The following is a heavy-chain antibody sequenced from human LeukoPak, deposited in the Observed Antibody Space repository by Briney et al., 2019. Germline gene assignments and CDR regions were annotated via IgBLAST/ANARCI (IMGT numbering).Heavy chain of an antibody. CDR2: INH. V-gene: IGHV3-23*01. CDR3: ARGGLTPDY. D-gene: IGHD3-9*01. J-gene: IGHJ4*02. CDR1: GFIFSSYG. Sequence: GGSLRLSCAASGFIFSSYGMHWVRQGPGKGLEWVSAINHNADSVKGRFTSSRDNSKKMLYLEMNSLRAEDTAVYYCARGGLTPDYWGQGTLVTVSS.